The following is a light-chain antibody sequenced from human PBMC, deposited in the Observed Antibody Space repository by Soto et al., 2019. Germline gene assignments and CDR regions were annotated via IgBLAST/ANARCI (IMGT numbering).Light chain of an antibody. CDR2: DNN. J-gene: IGLJ2*01. V-gene: IGLV1-51*01. CDR1: SSNIGNNF. CDR3: APWDSSLSGVV. Sequence: QSVLTQPPSVSAAPGQTVSISCSGSSSNIGNNFVSWYQQFPGTAPKLLIHDNNKRPPGIPDRFSGSKSGTSATLGITGLQTGDEADYYCAPWDSSLSGVVFGGGTKLTVL.